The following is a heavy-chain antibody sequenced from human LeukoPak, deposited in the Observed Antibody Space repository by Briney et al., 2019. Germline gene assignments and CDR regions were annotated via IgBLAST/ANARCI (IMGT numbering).Heavy chain of an antibody. Sequence: GGSLRLSCAASGFTFSSYAMSWVRQAPGKGLEWVSAISGSGGSPYYADSVKGRFTISRDNAKNSLYLQMNSLRAEDTAAYYCARYCSSTSCHDAVDIWGQGTMVTVSS. CDR2: ISGSGGSP. V-gene: IGHV3-23*01. CDR1: GFTFSSYA. J-gene: IGHJ3*02. CDR3: ARYCSSTSCHDAVDI. D-gene: IGHD2-2*01.